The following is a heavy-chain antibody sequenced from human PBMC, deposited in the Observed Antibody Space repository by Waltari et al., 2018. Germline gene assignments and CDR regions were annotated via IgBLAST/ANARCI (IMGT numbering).Heavy chain of an antibody. V-gene: IGHV3-74*01. Sequence: EVQLVEAGGGLVQPGGSLRLSCAAPGFTYSMYWTHWVRQAPGKGLVWVSRSNSDGSSTSYADSVKGRFTISKDNAKNTVYLQMNSLRAEDTAIYYCARGARRTTVTTGWWYFDLWGRGTLVTVSS. J-gene: IGHJ2*01. CDR2: SNSDGSST. D-gene: IGHD4-17*01. CDR1: GFTYSMYW. CDR3: ARGARRTTVTTGWWYFDL.